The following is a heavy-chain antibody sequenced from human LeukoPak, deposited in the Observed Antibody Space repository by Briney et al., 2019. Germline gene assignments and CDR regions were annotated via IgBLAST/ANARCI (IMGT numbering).Heavy chain of an antibody. CDR2: ISYSGST. Sequence: SETLSLTCTVSGGPISSYHWNWIRQPPGKGLEWIGYISYSGSTNYKPSLKSRVTISVDTSRNQFSLKLSSVTAADTAVYYCARVGSNWYYFDYWGQGTLVTVSS. V-gene: IGHV4-59*01. D-gene: IGHD6-13*01. CDR3: ARVGSNWYYFDY. J-gene: IGHJ4*02. CDR1: GGPISSYH.